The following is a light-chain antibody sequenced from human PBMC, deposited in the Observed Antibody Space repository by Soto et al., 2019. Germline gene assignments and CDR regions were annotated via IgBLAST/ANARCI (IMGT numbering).Light chain of an antibody. CDR1: SSDVGSYNL. V-gene: IGLV2-23*01. Sequence: QSVLTQPASVSGSPGQSITISCTGTSSDVGSYNLVSWYQQHPGKAPKLMIYEGSKRPSGVSNRFPGSKSGNTASLTISGLQAEDEADYYCCSYAGSSTEFGGGTKLTVL. J-gene: IGLJ3*02. CDR3: CSYAGSSTE. CDR2: EGS.